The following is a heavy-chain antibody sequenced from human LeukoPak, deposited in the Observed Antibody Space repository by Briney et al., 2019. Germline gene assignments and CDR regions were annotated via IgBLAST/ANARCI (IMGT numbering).Heavy chain of an antibody. J-gene: IGHJ5*02. CDR2: ISGSGGST. CDR3: AKDTRYYDFWSGYYAKWFDP. D-gene: IGHD3-3*01. Sequence: GGSLRLSCAASGFTFSSYAMSWVRQAPGKGLEWVSAISGSGGSTYYADSVKGRLTISRDNSKNTLYLQMNSLRAEDTAVYYCAKDTRYYDFWSGYYAKWFDPWGQGTLVTVSS. CDR1: GFTFSSYA. V-gene: IGHV3-23*01.